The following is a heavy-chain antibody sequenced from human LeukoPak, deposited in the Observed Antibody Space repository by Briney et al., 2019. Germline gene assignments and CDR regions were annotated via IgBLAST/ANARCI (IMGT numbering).Heavy chain of an antibody. CDR1: GGSISSSSYY. CDR2: IYYSGST. J-gene: IGHJ4*02. Sequence: SETLSLTCTVSGGSISSSSYYWGWIRQPPGKGLEWIGSIYYSGSTYYNPSLKSRVTISVDTSKNQFSLKLSSVTAADTAVYYCARERRLGLLPYDYWGQGTLVTVSS. CDR3: ARERRLGLLPYDY. V-gene: IGHV4-39*07. D-gene: IGHD3-22*01.